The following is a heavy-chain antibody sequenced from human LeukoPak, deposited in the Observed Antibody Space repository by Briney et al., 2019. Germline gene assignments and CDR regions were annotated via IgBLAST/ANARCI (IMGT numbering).Heavy chain of an antibody. V-gene: IGHV3-48*03. CDR3: ARDDEQWLVHDAFDI. Sequence: PGGSPRLSCAASGFTFSSYEMNWVRQAPGKGLEWVSYISSSGSTIYYADSVKGRFTISRDSAKNSLYLQMNSLRAEDTAVYYCARDDEQWLVHDAFDIWGQGTMVTVSS. CDR2: ISSSGSTI. D-gene: IGHD6-19*01. J-gene: IGHJ3*02. CDR1: GFTFSSYE.